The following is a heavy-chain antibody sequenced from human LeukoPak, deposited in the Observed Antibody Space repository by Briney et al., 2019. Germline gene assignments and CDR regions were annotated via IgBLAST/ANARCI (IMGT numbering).Heavy chain of an antibody. V-gene: IGHV3-7*01. J-gene: IGHJ4*02. D-gene: IGHD1-26*01. CDR2: IKQDGSEK. CDR1: GFTFSSYW. CDR3: ARDKNLVGATGLFDY. Sequence: PGGSLRLSCAASGFTFSSYWMSWVRQAPGKGLEWVANIKQDGSEKYYVDSVKGRFTISRDNAKNSLYLQMNSLRAEDTAVYYCARDKNLVGATGLFDYWGQGTLVTVSS.